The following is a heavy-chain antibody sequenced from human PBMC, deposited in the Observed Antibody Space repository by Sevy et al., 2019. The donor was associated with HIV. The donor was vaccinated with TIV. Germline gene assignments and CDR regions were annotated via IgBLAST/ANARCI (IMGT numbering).Heavy chain of an antibody. Sequence: GGSLRLSCAASGFTFSSYAMHWVRQAPGKGLEWVAVISYDGSNKYYADSVKGRFTISRDNSKNTLYLQMNRLRAEDTAVYYCAREGIAVAGTPNWFDPWGQGTLVTVSS. CDR1: GFTFSSYA. CDR3: AREGIAVAGTPNWFDP. D-gene: IGHD6-19*01. J-gene: IGHJ5*02. V-gene: IGHV3-30-3*01. CDR2: ISYDGSNK.